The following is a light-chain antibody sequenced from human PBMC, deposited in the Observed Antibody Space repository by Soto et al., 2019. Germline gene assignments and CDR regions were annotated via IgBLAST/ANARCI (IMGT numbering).Light chain of an antibody. Sequence: EIVMTQSPATLSVSPGGRATLSCRASQSISDTLAWYQQKPGQAPRLLIYGASTRAPGFPARFSGSGSGTDFTLTFSSLQSEDFAVYYCQQYNNWPWTFGQGTKVEIK. V-gene: IGKV3-15*01. CDR3: QQYNNWPWT. CDR1: QSISDT. J-gene: IGKJ1*01. CDR2: GAS.